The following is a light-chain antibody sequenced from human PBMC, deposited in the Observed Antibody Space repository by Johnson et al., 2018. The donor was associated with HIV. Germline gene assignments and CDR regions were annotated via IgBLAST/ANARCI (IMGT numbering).Light chain of an antibody. CDR1: SSNIGNNY. Sequence: QSVLTQSPSVSAAPGQKVTISCSGSSSNIGNNYVSWYQQLPGTAPKLLIYENNKRPSGIPDRFSGSKSGTSATLGITGLQTGDEADYYCGTWDSSLSCFYVFGTGTKVTVL. V-gene: IGLV1-51*02. CDR3: GTWDSSLSCFYV. CDR2: ENN. J-gene: IGLJ1*01.